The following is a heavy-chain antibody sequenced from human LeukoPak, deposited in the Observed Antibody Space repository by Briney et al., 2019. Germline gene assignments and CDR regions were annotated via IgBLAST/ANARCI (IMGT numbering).Heavy chain of an antibody. V-gene: IGHV4-34*01. CDR2: INHSGST. D-gene: IGHD5-24*01. Sequence: PSETLSLTCTVSGGSIRNYHWTWIRQPPGKGLEWIGEINHSGSTKYNPSLNNRVTISVDTSKNQFSLKVGSVTAADTAVYYCARRPDGFDYWGQGTLVTVSS. J-gene: IGHJ4*02. CDR3: ARRPDGFDY. CDR1: GGSIRNYH.